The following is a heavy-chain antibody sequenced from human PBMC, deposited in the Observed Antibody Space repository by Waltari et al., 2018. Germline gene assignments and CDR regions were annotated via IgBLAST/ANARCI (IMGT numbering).Heavy chain of an antibody. CDR1: GFTFIDHG. CDR3: ASMATTSDFDY. D-gene: IGHD4-17*01. Sequence: QVRLEQSGGGVVQPGGSLRLSCAASGFTFIDHGMLWVRQAPGMGLEWVSLIWHDGTYKYYADFVKGRFSISRDNSKNMVYLQMNGLRAEDTAVYFCASMATTSDFDYWGQGALVTVSS. CDR2: IWHDGTYK. V-gene: IGHV3-33*01. J-gene: IGHJ4*02.